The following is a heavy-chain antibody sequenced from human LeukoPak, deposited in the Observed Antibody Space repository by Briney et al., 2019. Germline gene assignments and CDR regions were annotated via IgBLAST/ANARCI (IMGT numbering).Heavy chain of an antibody. CDR3: ARDLYPIYGDYPDFDY. CDR2: ISYDGSNK. CDR1: GFTFSSYA. D-gene: IGHD4-17*01. V-gene: IGHV3-30-3*01. Sequence: PGRSLRLSCAASGFTFSSYAMHWVRQAPGKGLEWVAVISYDGSNKYYADSVKGRFTISRDNSKNTLYLQMNSLRAEDTAVYYCARDLYPIYGDYPDFDYWGQGTLVTVSS. J-gene: IGHJ4*02.